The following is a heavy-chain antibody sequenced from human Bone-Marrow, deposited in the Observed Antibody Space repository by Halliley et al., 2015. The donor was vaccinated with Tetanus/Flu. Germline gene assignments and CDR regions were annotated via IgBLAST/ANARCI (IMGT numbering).Heavy chain of an antibody. J-gene: IGHJ6*02. CDR2: MSWNSARI. CDR1: GFRFGDYA. V-gene: IGHV3-9*01. D-gene: IGHD2-21*01. Sequence: SLRLSCAASGFRFGDYAMHWVRQAPGKGLEWVSGMSWNSARIGYADSVKGRFTISRDNAKNSLFLQMNSLRPEDTALYYCVNTISIAGGDYGMDLWGPGPTVPVPS. CDR3: VNTISIAGGDYGMDL.